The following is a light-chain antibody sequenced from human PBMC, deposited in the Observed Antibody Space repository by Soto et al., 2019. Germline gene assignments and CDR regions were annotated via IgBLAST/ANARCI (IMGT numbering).Light chain of an antibody. Sequence: QSVLTQPPSVSAAPGQKVTISCSGSSSNIGNNYVSWYQHLPGTAPKLLFYENNKRPSGIPDRFSGSKSGTSATLGITGLQTGDEADYYCGTWDNTLSGWVFGGGTKVTVL. CDR1: SSNIGNNY. V-gene: IGLV1-51*02. CDR2: ENN. J-gene: IGLJ3*02. CDR3: GTWDNTLSGWV.